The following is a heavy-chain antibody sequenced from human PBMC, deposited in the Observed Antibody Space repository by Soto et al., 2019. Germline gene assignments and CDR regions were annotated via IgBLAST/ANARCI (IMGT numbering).Heavy chain of an antibody. CDR2: ISKSGNTT. D-gene: IGHD2-2*01. J-gene: IGHJ6*02. CDR3: ARYIPGVRYYGMDV. V-gene: IGHV3-11*01. CDR1: GFTFSDYY. Sequence: GGSLKLSCAASGFTFSDYYMSWVRQAPGKGPEWVAYISKSGNTTYYADSVKGRFTISRDNSGNTLFLEMYSLRAEDTAVYYCARYIPGVRYYGMDVWGQGTTVTVSS.